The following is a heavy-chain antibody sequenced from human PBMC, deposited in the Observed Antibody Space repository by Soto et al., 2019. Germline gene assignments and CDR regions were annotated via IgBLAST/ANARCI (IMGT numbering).Heavy chain of an antibody. V-gene: IGHV3-48*04. J-gene: IGHJ4*02. CDR2: ISSRSSTI. CDR3: ARARGNDWYSDY. Sequence: VGSLRLSCAASGFSFSTYNMNWVRQAPGRGLEWVSYISSRSSTIYHADSVKGRFTISKDSADNSLILQMTSLRAEDTAVYHCARARGNDWYSDYWGQGTLVTVSS. CDR1: GFSFSTYN. D-gene: IGHD2-21*02.